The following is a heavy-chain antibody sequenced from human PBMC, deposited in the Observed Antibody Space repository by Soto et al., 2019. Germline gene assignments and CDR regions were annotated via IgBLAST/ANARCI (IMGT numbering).Heavy chain of an antibody. CDR2: ISAYNGNT. V-gene: IGHV1-18*01. D-gene: IGHD2-15*01. CDR3: AREVVVVAARGAYYYMDV. Sequence: SVKVSCKASGCTFTSYGISWVRQAPGQGLEWMGWISAYNGNTNYAQKLQGRVTMTTDTSTSTAYMELRSLRSDDTAVYYCAREVVVVAARGAYYYMDVWGNGTTVTVSS. CDR1: GCTFTSYG. J-gene: IGHJ6*03.